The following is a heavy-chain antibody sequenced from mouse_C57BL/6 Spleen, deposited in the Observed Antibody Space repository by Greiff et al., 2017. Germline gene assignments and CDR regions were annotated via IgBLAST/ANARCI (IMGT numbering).Heavy chain of an antibody. Sequence: QVQLQQPGAELVRPGSSVKLSCKASGYTFTSYWMHWVKQRPIQGLEWIGNIDPSDSETHYTQKFKDKATLTVDKSSSTAYMQLSSLTSEDSAVYDCARGGNWFAYWGQGTLVTVSA. V-gene: IGHV1-52*01. CDR3: ARGGNWFAY. J-gene: IGHJ3*01. CDR1: GYTFTSYW. CDR2: IDPSDSET.